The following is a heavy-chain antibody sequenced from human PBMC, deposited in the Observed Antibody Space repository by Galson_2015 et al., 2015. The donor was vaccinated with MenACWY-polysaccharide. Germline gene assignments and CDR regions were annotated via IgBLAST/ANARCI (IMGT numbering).Heavy chain of an antibody. CDR2: TYYRSKWYN. V-gene: IGHV6-1*01. J-gene: IGHJ6*02. CDR3: TRDRKKVADYYGMDV. Sequence: CAISGDSVSSHSASWNWIRQSPSRGLEWLGRTYYRSKWYNDYAVSVKSRMTINPDTSKNQFSLQLNSVTPEDAAVYYCTRDRKKVADYYGMDVWGQGTTVTVSS. D-gene: IGHD6-19*01. CDR1: GDSVSSHSAS.